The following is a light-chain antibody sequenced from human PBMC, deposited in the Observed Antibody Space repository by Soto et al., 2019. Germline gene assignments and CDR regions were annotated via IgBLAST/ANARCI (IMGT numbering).Light chain of an antibody. Sequence: EIVMTQSPLSLTVTPGEPASISCKSSQSLQHNNGNTLLDWYMQKPGQSPQLLIYLASRRAPGAPDRVSGSGSGTDYTLRISTGEADEAASYYCMQALQTPRTFGQGTKLEI. J-gene: IGKJ1*01. CDR2: LAS. CDR1: QSLQHNNGNTL. V-gene: IGKV2-28*01. CDR3: MQALQTPRT.